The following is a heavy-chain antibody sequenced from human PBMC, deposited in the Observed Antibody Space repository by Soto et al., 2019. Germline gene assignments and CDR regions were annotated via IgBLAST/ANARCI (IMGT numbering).Heavy chain of an antibody. CDR2: ISPSGTT. V-gene: IGHV4-34*01. CDR3: ARAPKVSGSAQTRPDF. CDR1: SGSLSGYY. Sequence: SETLSLTCSLYSGSLSGYYWGWIRQPPGKGLEWIGEISPSGTTNYSPSLKSRVSISVDTSKNQFSLNLTSLTAADTAVYYCARAPKVSGSAQTRPDFWGQGSLVTVSS. J-gene: IGHJ4*02. D-gene: IGHD6-6*01.